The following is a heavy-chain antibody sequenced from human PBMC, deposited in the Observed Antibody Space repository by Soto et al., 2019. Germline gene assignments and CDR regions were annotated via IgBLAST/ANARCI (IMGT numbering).Heavy chain of an antibody. Sequence: ASXKVCCKSSGDTFTSHGMDCVRQSPGQRLEWMGWINAGNGNTKYSQKFQGRVTITRDTSASTAYMELSSMRSEDTAVYYCARAPGGPGIAEYWGQGTLVTVSS. V-gene: IGHV1-3*01. CDR1: GDTFTSHG. CDR3: ARAPGGPGIAEY. D-gene: IGHD6-13*01. J-gene: IGHJ4*02. CDR2: INAGNGNT.